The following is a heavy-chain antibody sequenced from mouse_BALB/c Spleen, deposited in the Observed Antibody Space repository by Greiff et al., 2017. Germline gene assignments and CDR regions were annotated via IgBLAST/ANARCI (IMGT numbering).Heavy chain of an antibody. CDR3: TREVTGTWDD. CDR1: GFTFSSYT. Sequence: EVKLMESGGGLVKPGGSLKLSCAASGFTFSSYTMSWVRQTPEKRLEWVATISSGGSYTYYPDSVKGRFTISRDNAKNTLYLQMSSLKSEDTAMYYCTREVTGTWDDWGQGTTLTVSS. CDR2: ISSGGSYT. J-gene: IGHJ2*01. V-gene: IGHV5-6-4*01. D-gene: IGHD4-1*01.